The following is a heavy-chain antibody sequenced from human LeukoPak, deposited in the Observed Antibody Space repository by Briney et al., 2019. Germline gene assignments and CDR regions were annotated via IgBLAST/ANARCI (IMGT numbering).Heavy chain of an antibody. CDR2: ISSSGTTM. Sequence: PGGSLRLSCAASGFTFSSYSMNWVRQAPGKGLEWISYISSSGTTMFYADSVKGRFTISRDNSKNSLYLQMNSLRAEDTAVYYCARATSGLDDYWGQGTLVTVSS. J-gene: IGHJ4*02. CDR1: GFTFSSYS. D-gene: IGHD1-26*01. CDR3: ARATSGLDDY. V-gene: IGHV3-48*01.